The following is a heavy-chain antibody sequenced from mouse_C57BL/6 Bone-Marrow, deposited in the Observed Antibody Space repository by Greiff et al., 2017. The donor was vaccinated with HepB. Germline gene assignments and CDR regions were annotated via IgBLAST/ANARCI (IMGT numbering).Heavy chain of an antibody. D-gene: IGHD2-2*01. CDR3: ARGWLPYFDY. Sequence: EVMLVESGGGLVKPGGSLKLSCAASGFTFSSYAMSWVRQTPEKRLEWVATISDGGSYTYYPDNVKGRFTISRDNAKNNLYLQMGHLKSEDTAMYYCARGWLPYFDYWGQGTTLTVSS. J-gene: IGHJ2*01. V-gene: IGHV5-4*03. CDR1: GFTFSSYA. CDR2: ISDGGSYT.